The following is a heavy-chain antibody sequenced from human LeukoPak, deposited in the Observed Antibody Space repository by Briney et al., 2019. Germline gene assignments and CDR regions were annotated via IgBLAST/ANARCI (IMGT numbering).Heavy chain of an antibody. CDR1: GDSISSGDYY. D-gene: IGHD3-22*01. Sequence: KSSETLSLTCTVSGDSISSGDYYWSWIRKPAGKGLEWIGRISSSGSTNYNPSLKSRVTLLVETSKNQFSLKLSSVTAAETAVYFCARGPYSYDSSGAFDIWGQGTMVTVSS. CDR3: ARGPYSYDSSGAFDI. V-gene: IGHV4-61*02. J-gene: IGHJ3*02. CDR2: ISSSGST.